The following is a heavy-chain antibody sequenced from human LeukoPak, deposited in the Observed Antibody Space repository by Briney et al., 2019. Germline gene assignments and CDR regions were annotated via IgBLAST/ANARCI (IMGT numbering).Heavy chain of an antibody. CDR1: GGSISGYY. Sequence: SQTLSLTCTVSGGSISGYYWSWIRQPPGKGLEWIGYIYYSGNTNYNPSLKSRVTISVDTSNNQFSLKLSSVTAADTAVYYCARNFGSSSYYFHYWGQGTLVTVSS. CDR2: IYYSGNT. V-gene: IGHV4-59*01. CDR3: ARNFGSSSYYFHY. J-gene: IGHJ4*02. D-gene: IGHD6-6*01.